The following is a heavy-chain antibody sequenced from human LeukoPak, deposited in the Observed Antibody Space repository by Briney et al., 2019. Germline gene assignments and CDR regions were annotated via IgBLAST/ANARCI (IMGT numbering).Heavy chain of an antibody. Sequence: PGGSLRLSCAASGFTFSSYAMHWVRQAPGKGLEWVAVISYDGSNKYYADSVKGRFTISRDNSKNTLYLQMNSLRAEDTAVYYCARDLESIAAAYFDYWGQGTQVTVSS. D-gene: IGHD6-13*01. V-gene: IGHV3-30*04. CDR1: GFTFSSYA. J-gene: IGHJ4*02. CDR3: ARDLESIAAAYFDY. CDR2: ISYDGSNK.